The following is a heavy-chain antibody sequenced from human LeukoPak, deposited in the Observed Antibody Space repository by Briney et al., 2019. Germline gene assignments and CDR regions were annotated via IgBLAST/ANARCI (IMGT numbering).Heavy chain of an antibody. J-gene: IGHJ3*02. CDR2: IYYSGST. CDR1: GGSISSYY. V-gene: IGHV4-59*12. D-gene: IGHD6-13*01. CDR3: ARTYSSNWYGALDI. Sequence: SETLSLTCTVSGGSISSYYWSWIRQPPGKGLEWIGYIYYSGSTNYNPSLKSRVTISVDTSKNQFSLKLSSVTAADTAVYYCARTYSSNWYGALDIWGQGTMVTVSS.